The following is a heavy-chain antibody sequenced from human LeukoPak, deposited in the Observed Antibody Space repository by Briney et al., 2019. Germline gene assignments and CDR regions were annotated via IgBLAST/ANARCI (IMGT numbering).Heavy chain of an antibody. CDR1: GGSISSSYW. J-gene: IGHJ6*03. Sequence: SETLSLTCGVSGGSISSSYWWSWVRQPPGKGLEWIGEIYHSGSTNYNPSLKSRVTISMDKSKNQFSLKLSSVTAADTAVYYCARDGCGGSCFHYYYYYMDVWGKGTTVTISS. V-gene: IGHV4-4*02. CDR3: ARDGCGGSCFHYYYYYMDV. D-gene: IGHD2-15*01. CDR2: IYHSGST.